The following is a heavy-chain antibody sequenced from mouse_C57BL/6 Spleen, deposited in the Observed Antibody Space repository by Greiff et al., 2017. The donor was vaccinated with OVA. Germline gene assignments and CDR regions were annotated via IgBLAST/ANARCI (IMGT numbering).Heavy chain of an antibody. Sequence: QVQLQQSGAELARPGASVKLSCKASGYTFTSYGISWVKQRTGQGLEWIGEIYPRSGNTYYNETFKGKATLTADKSSSTAYMELRSLTSEDSAVYFCARSGGSSSWFAYWGQGTLVTVSA. CDR3: ARSGGSSSWFAY. V-gene: IGHV1-81*01. CDR1: GYTFTSYG. J-gene: IGHJ3*01. CDR2: IYPRSGNT. D-gene: IGHD1-1*01.